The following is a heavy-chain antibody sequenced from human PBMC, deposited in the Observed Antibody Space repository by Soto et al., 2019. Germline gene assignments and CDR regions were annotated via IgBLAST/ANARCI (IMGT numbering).Heavy chain of an antibody. CDR3: ARRPVRGGSMYYFDY. D-gene: IGHD3-10*02. V-gene: IGHV4-61*01. CDR2: ISYSGTT. J-gene: IGHJ4*02. Sequence: SETLSLTCSVSGGSVSTGSHYWSWIRQSPGKGLEWIAYISYSGTTDYNPSLKSRVTVSVDTFNNRFSLQLNSVTAADTAVYYCARRPVRGGSMYYFDYWGQGHMVTVSS. CDR1: GGSVSTGSHY.